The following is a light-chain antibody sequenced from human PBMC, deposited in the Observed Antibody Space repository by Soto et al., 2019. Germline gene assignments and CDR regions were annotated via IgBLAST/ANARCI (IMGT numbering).Light chain of an antibody. CDR3: ATWDRSLSVGV. J-gene: IGLJ2*01. CDR2: DND. V-gene: IGLV1-51*01. Sequence: QSVLTQPPSVSAAPGQKVTISCSGSSSNIGNNSVFWYQQLPGTAPKLLIYDNDKRPSGIPDRFSGYKSGTSATLGITGLQTGDEADYYCATWDRSLSVGVFGGGTKLTVL. CDR1: SSNIGNNS.